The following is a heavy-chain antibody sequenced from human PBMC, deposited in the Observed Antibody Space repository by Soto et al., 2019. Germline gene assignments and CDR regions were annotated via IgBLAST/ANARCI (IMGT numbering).Heavy chain of an antibody. CDR3: ARDGGPYDAFDI. Sequence: PETLSLTCTVSGGSISSHCCWSWRRQSPGRGQEWLGCFVHRGTTDYNPFLRSRVTMSADTSRNQLSMKLNSVTAADTATYYCARDGGPYDAFDIWVQGSMVTVS. CDR1: GGSISSHC. D-gene: IGHD3-3*01. J-gene: IGHJ3*02. CDR2: FVHRGTT. V-gene: IGHV4-59*11.